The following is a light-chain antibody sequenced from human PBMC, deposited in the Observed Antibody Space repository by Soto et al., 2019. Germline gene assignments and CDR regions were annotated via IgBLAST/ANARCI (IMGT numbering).Light chain of an antibody. J-gene: IGKJ4*01. V-gene: IGKV3-20*01. CDR1: QIVYSNY. CDR3: QQYGSTPLT. Sequence: IVLTQSPVTLSFSPSEIATISCSTIQIVYSNYFAWYQQKPCQAPRLLIYGASTRATGIPDRFSGSVSGTDFTLTISRLEPEDFAVYHCQQYGSTPLTFGGGTKVDIK. CDR2: GAS.